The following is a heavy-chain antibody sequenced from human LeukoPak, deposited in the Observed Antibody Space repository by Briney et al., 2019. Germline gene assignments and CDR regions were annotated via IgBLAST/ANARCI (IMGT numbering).Heavy chain of an antibody. CDR3: ARAIEVGAMTPFDY. CDR1: GGSISSYY. V-gene: IGHV4-59*01. Sequence: PSETLSLTCTVSGGSISSYYWNWIRQPPAKGLEWIGYIYYSGTTIYNPSLKSRVSTSVDTSKNQFSLKLSSVTAADTAVYYCARAIEVGAMTPFDYWGQGTLVTVSS. J-gene: IGHJ4*02. D-gene: IGHD1-26*01. CDR2: IYYSGTT.